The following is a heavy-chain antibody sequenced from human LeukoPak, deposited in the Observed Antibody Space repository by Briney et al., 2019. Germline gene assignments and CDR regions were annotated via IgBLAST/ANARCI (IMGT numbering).Heavy chain of an antibody. D-gene: IGHD6-19*01. CDR1: GFTVSSNY. CDR2: IYSGGST. Sequence: GGSLRLSCAASGFTVSSNYMSWVRQAPGKGLEWVSVIYSGGSTYYADSVKGRFTISRDNSKNTLYLQMNSLRAGDTAVYYCARFSSGWYYFDYWGQGTLVTVSS. CDR3: ARFSSGWYYFDY. V-gene: IGHV3-53*01. J-gene: IGHJ4*02.